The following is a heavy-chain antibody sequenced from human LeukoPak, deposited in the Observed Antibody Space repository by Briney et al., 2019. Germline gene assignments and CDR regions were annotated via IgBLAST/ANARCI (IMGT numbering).Heavy chain of an antibody. CDR2: IKQDGSEK. V-gene: IGHV3-7*01. D-gene: IGHD3-22*01. Sequence: TGGSLRLSCAASGFTVSDNYMTWVRQAPGRGLEWVANIKQDGSEKYYVDSVKGRFTISRDNAKNSLYLQMNSLRAEDTAVYYCARDDNYDSSGYFMFDPWGQGTLVTVSS. J-gene: IGHJ5*02. CDR3: ARDDNYDSSGYFMFDP. CDR1: GFTVSDNY.